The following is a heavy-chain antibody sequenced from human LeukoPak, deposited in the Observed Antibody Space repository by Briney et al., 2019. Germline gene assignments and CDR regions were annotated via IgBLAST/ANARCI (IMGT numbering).Heavy chain of an antibody. Sequence: GGSLRLSCAASGFTFSSYGMHWVRQAPGKGLEWVAVIWYDGSNKYYADSVKGRFTISRDNSRNTLYLQMNSLRAEDTAVYYCARDGVYCSSTSCYSGAPGRYFDYWGQGTLVTVSS. CDR3: ARDGVYCSSTSCYSGAPGRYFDY. V-gene: IGHV3-33*01. CDR1: GFTFSSYG. D-gene: IGHD2-2*02. CDR2: IWYDGSNK. J-gene: IGHJ4*02.